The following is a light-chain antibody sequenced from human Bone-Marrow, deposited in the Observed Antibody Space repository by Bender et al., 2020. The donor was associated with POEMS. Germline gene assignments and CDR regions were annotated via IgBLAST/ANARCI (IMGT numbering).Light chain of an antibody. Sequence: QSVLTQPPSASGTPGQRVTISCSGSNSNIGTNAVNWYQQFPGTAPQLLIYSDNQRPSGVPDRFYAFKSGPSASLAISGLQSVDEADYYCAAWDAGLGGGVFGGGTKLAVL. CDR3: AAWDAGLGGGV. V-gene: IGLV1-44*01. CDR2: SDN. J-gene: IGLJ3*02. CDR1: NSNIGTNA.